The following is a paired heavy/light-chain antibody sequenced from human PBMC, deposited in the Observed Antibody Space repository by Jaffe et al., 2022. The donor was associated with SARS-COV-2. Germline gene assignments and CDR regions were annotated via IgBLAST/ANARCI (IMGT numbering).Heavy chain of an antibody. D-gene: IGHD6-25*01. CDR2: IYYSGST. V-gene: IGHV4-59*01. J-gene: IGHJ6*02. Sequence: QVQLQESGPGLVKPSETLSLTCTVSGGSMNSYYWSWIRQPPGKGLEWIGYIYYSGSTKYNPSLKSRVIISVDTANTYFSLRLRSVTAADTAVYYCARDVRRGYFDYGMDVWGQGTTVTVSS. CDR3: ARDVRRGYFDYGMDV. CDR1: GGSMNSYY.
Light chain of an antibody. CDR3: AAWDDSLNGVV. CDR1: RSNLKTNT. V-gene: IGLV1-44*01. Sequence: QSVLTQPPSASGTPGQRVTISCSGSRSNLKTNTVNWYQQLPGTAPKLLIYSNDQRPSGVSDRFSGSKSGTSSSLAISGLQSEDEADYYCAAWDDSLNGVVFGGGTKLTVL. J-gene: IGLJ2*01. CDR2: SND.